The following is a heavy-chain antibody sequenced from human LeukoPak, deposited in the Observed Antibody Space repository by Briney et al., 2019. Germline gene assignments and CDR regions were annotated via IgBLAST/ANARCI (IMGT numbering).Heavy chain of an antibody. Sequence: PSETLSLTCTVSGGSISSYYWSWIRQPPGKGLEWIGYIYYSGSTNYNPSLESRVTISVDTSKNQFSLKLSSVTAADTAVYYCARSLYRWLPDYWGQGTLVTVSS. J-gene: IGHJ4*02. CDR3: ARSLYRWLPDY. V-gene: IGHV4-59*01. D-gene: IGHD5-12*01. CDR2: IYYSGST. CDR1: GGSISSYY.